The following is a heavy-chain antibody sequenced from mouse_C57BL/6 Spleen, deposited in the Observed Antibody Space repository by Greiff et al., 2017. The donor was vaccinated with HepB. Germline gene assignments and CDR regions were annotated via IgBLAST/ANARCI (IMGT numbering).Heavy chain of an antibody. J-gene: IGHJ4*01. V-gene: IGHV5-17*01. CDR3: ARDSKGGYYAMDY. CDR1: GFTFSDYG. D-gene: IGHD2-5*01. CDR2: ISSGSSTI. Sequence: EVKLMESGGGLVKPGGSLKLSCAASGFTFSDYGMHWVRQAPEKGLEWVAYISSGSSTIYYADTVKGRFTISRDNAKNTLFLQMTSLRSEDTAMYYCARDSKGGYYAMDYWGQGTSVTVSS.